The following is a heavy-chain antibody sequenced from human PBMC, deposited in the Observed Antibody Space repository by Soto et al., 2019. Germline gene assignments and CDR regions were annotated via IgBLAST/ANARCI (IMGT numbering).Heavy chain of an antibody. CDR1: GDTFNNYA. V-gene: IGHV1-69*01. Sequence: QVQLVQSGPEVKKPGSSVKVSCKVFGDTFNNYAISWVRQAPGEGLEWMGGIIPKLDTPKNAQKFQGRVSISADESTATGYMELRSLRSDVTAVYYCARDTRQITRVRGVIPHYLFHMDVWGQGTTVAVSS. CDR2: IIPKLDTP. J-gene: IGHJ6*02. CDR3: ARDTRQITRVRGVIPHYLFHMDV. D-gene: IGHD3-10*01.